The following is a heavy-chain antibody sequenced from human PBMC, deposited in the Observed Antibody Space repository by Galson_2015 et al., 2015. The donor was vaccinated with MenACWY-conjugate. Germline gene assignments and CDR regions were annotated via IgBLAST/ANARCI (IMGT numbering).Heavy chain of an antibody. CDR3: ASGKFSYDSGGYDADGMDV. CDR1: RGTLNTHA. Sequence: SVKVSCKASRGTLNTHAINWVRQAPGQGLEWMGVLIPIFGAANYAQKFEDRVTIAADESTSTAYMELSSLRSDDTAVYYCASGKFSYDSGGYDADGMDVWGQGTTVTVSS. CDR2: LIPIFGAA. D-gene: IGHD3-22*01. V-gene: IGHV1-69*13. J-gene: IGHJ6*02.